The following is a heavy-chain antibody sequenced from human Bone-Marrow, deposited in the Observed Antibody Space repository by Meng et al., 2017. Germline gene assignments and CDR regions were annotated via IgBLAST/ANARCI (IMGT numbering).Heavy chain of an antibody. CDR1: GASISNADYY. CDR2: IYYSGST. V-gene: IGHV4-30-4*08. CDR3: ARDPTGGEDHQRV. D-gene: IGHD1-14*01. Sequence: QVQLQESGPGLVKPSQTLSLTCTVSGASISNADYYWSWIRQPPGKGLEWIGYIYYSGSTYYNPSLRSRVVISVDNSKNQFSLKLNSMTAADTAVYYCARDPTGGEDHQRVWGQGTLVTVSS. J-gene: IGHJ4*02.